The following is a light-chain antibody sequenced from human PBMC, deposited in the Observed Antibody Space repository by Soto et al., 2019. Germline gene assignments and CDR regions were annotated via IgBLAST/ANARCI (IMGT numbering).Light chain of an antibody. V-gene: IGLV1-40*01. CDR1: SSNIGAGYA. J-gene: IGLJ1*01. CDR3: QSYDSSLSAFYV. CDR2: GNS. Sequence: QAVVTQPPSVSGAPGQRVTISCTGSSSNIGAGYAVHWYQHVPGTAPKLLIYGNSNRPSGVPDRFSGSKSGTSASLAITGLQAEDEADYYCQSYDSSLSAFYVFGTGTKLTVL.